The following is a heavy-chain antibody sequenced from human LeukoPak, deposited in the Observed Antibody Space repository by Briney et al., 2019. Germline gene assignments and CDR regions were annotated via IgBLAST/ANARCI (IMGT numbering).Heavy chain of an antibody. D-gene: IGHD3-10*01. J-gene: IGHJ3*02. V-gene: IGHV4-31*03. CDR1: GGSISSGGYY. CDR2: IYYSGST. CDR3: ARGHYYGSGSFAFDI. Sequence: SETLSLTCTVSGGSISSGGYYWSWIRQYPGKGLEWIGYIYYSGSTYYNPSLKSRVTISVDTSKNQFSLKLSSVTAADTAVYYCARGHYYGSGSFAFDIWGQGTMVTVSS.